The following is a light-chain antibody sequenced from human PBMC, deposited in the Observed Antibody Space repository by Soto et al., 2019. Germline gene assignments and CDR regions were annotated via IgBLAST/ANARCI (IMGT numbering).Light chain of an antibody. J-gene: IGKJ5*01. CDR3: QQGGNWPLT. CDR2: DAS. CDR1: QSVSSSY. V-gene: IGKV3D-20*02. Sequence: IAFTPSASALSLSPGARAPFSCRASQSVSSSYLAWYQQKPGQAPRLLIYDASSRASGIPARFSGSGSGTDFTLTISSLEPEDFAVYYCQQGGNWPLTFGQGTRLEIK.